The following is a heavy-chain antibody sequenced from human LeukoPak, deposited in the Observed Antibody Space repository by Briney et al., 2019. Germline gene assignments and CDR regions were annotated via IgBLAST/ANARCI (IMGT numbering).Heavy chain of an antibody. CDR2: IKPDGSEN. CDR3: ARGWLQFYY. J-gene: IGHJ4*02. V-gene: IGHV3-7*01. D-gene: IGHD5-24*01. Sequence: GGSLRLSCAASGFSFSDYWMSWVRQVPGKGLEWVANIKPDGSENYYVDSVKGPFTISRDNAKNSLYLQMNSLRAEDTAVYYCARGWLQFYYWGQGTLVTVSS. CDR1: GFSFSDYW.